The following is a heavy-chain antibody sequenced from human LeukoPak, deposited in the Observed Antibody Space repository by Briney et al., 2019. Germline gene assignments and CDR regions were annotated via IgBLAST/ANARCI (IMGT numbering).Heavy chain of an antibody. D-gene: IGHD6-13*01. Sequence: SETLSLTCTVSGGSISSYYWTWMRQPPGKGLEWIGYTDYSGSTNYNPSLKSRVTMSIDTSKNQFSLKLSSVTAADTAVYYCARSSSWDWFDPWGQGTLVTVSS. CDR3: ARSSSWDWFDP. J-gene: IGHJ5*02. V-gene: IGHV4-59*12. CDR2: TDYSGST. CDR1: GGSISSYY.